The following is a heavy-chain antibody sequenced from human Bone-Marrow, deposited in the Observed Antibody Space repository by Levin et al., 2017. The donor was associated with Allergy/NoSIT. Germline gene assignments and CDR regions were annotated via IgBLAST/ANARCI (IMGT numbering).Heavy chain of an antibody. J-gene: IGHJ3*01. Sequence: SQTLSLPCTVSGGSISSYYWSWIRQPPGKGLEWIGYIYYSGITNYNPSLKSRVTISVDTSKNQFSLKLSSVTAADTAMYYCARVGVGNAFDFWGQGTMVTVSS. CDR3: ARVGVGNAFDF. V-gene: IGHV4-59*01. D-gene: IGHD1-1*01. CDR1: GGSISSYY. CDR2: IYYSGIT.